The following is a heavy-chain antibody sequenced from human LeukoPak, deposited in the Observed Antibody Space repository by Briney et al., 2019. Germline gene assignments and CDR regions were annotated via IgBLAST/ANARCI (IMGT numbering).Heavy chain of an antibody. Sequence: SETLSLTCTVSGGSMSPYHWGWIRQPPGKGLEWTGYIYYSGSTNYNPSLKSRVTISVDTSKNQFSLKLSSVSAADTAIYYCARAVSGRFDYWGQGTLVTVSS. D-gene: IGHD6-19*01. CDR3: ARAVSGRFDY. CDR2: IYYSGST. CDR1: GGSMSPYH. V-gene: IGHV4-59*08. J-gene: IGHJ4*02.